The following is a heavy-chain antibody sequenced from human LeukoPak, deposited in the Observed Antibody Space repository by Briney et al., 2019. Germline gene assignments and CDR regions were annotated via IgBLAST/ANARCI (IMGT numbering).Heavy chain of an antibody. D-gene: IGHD3-10*01. CDR2: IYSSGDT. J-gene: IGHJ4*02. V-gene: IGHV4-4*07. CDR3: ARTAGVLGQNDY. Sequence: SETLSLTCSVSYDSITPYYWSWIRQPAGKGLEWIGRIYSSGDTNYNPSLKSRVTMSIDTSKNQFSLRLTSVTAADTAVYFCARTAGVLGQNDYWGQGTLVTVSS. CDR1: YDSITPYY.